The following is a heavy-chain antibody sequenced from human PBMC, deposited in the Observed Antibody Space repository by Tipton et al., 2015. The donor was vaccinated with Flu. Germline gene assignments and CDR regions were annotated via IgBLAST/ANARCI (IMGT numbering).Heavy chain of an antibody. J-gene: IGHJ5*02. CDR2: VSRTGST. V-gene: IGHV4-38-2*01. CDR1: GDSISSDYY. Sequence: TLSLTCSVSGDSISSDYYWGWIRQFPGKGLEWIGTVSRTGSTIYNPSLKSRVTISIDTSKNHFSLKMKSVTAADMAVYYCASRDYSNYVSEPKNWFDPWGQGTLVTVSS. CDR3: ASRDYSNYVSEPKNWFDP. D-gene: IGHD4-11*01.